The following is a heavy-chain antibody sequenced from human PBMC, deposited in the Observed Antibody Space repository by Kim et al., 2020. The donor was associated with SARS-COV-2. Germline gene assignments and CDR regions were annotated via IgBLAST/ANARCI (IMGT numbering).Heavy chain of an antibody. J-gene: IGHJ4*02. CDR3: AKDYLSWYTMVRGVIITGYYFDF. CDR2: ISCSGGST. V-gene: IGHV3-23*01. Sequence: GGSLRLSCAASGFTFSSYAMSWVRQAPGKGLEWVSAISCSGGSTYYADSVKGRFTISRDNSKNTLYLQMNSLRAEDTAVYYCAKDYLSWYTMVRGVIITGYYFDFWGQGTLVTVSS. D-gene: IGHD3-10*01. CDR1: GFTFSSYA.